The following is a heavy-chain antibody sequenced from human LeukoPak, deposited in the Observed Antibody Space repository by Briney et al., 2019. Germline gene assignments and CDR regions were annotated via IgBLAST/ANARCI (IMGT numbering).Heavy chain of an antibody. V-gene: IGHV3-23*01. CDR1: GFTFRSYD. J-gene: IGHJ4*02. D-gene: IGHD5-24*01. CDR3: ARGGRRLQFSHYFDY. Sequence: QTGGSLRLSCAASGFTFRSYDMSWVRQAPGKGLEWVSQIRGRGGETYYADSVKGRFIISRENSNDTLYLQMNSLRAEDTAVYYCARGGRRLQFSHYFDYWGQGTLITVSS. CDR2: IRGRGGET.